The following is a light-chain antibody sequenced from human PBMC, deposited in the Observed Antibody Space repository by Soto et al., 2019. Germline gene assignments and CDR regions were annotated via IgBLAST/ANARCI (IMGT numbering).Light chain of an antibody. Sequence: EIVMTQSPVTLSVSPGNRATLSCRASQSISNNLAWYQQKPGQAPRLLMYGASTRATGIPARFSASGSGTEFTLTISSLQSEDFELYYCQQYNNWPYTFAQGTKVDIK. V-gene: IGKV3-15*01. CDR3: QQYNNWPYT. CDR1: QSISNN. J-gene: IGKJ2*01. CDR2: GAS.